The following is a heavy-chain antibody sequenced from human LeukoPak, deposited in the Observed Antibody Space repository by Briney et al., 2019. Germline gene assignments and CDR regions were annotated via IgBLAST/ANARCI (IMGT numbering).Heavy chain of an antibody. CDR3: AREGAYYGRNFDY. CDR1: GFTFSDYY. CDR2: ISSSSSTI. J-gene: IGHJ4*02. Sequence: GGSLGLSCAASGFTFSDYYMNWVRQAPGKGLEWVSYISSSSSTIYYADSVKGRFTISRDNAKNSLYLQMNSLRDEDTAVFYCAREGAYYGRNFDYWGQGTLVTVSS. D-gene: IGHD3-22*01. V-gene: IGHV3-48*02.